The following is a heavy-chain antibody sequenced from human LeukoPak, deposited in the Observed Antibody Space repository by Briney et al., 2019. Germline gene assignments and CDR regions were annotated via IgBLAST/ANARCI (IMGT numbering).Heavy chain of an antibody. V-gene: IGHV4-30-4*08. CDR2: IYYSGST. Sequence: PSQTLSLTCTVSGGSISSGDYYWSWIRQPPGKGLEWIGYIYYSGSTYYNPSLKSRVTISVDTSKNQFSLKLSSVTAADTAVYYCARGLRYCSSTSCYRRMDSYGSIDYWGQGTLVTVSS. CDR3: ARGLRYCSSTSCYRRMDSYGSIDY. D-gene: IGHD2-2*01. CDR1: GGSISSGDYY. J-gene: IGHJ4*02.